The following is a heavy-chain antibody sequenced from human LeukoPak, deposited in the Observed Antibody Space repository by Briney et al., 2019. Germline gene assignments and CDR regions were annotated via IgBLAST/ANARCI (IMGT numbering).Heavy chain of an antibody. CDR1: GGSVSRYY. Sequence: SETLSLTCTVYGGSVSRYYWSWIRQSPGKGLEWIGYIHDSGSTNSNPSLKSRVTISMDTSKNQVSLKLTSVTAADTALYYCARGERNGPDCWGQGTVVSVSS. D-gene: IGHD2-8*01. CDR2: IHDSGST. CDR3: ARGERNGPDC. J-gene: IGHJ4*02. V-gene: IGHV4-59*02.